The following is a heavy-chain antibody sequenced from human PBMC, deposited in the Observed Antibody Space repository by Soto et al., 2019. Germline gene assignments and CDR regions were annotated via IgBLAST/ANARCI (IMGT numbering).Heavy chain of an antibody. CDR3: SRGEVVVVPAANYYYYYYYMDV. J-gene: IGHJ6*03. V-gene: IGHV1-18*01. D-gene: IGHD2-2*01. Sequence: ASVKVSCKASGYTFTSYGISWVRQAPGQGLEWMGWISAYNGNTNYAQKLQGRVTMTTDTSTSTAYMELRSLRSDDTAVYYCSRGEVVVVPAANYYYYYYYMDVWGKGTTVTVSS. CDR2: ISAYNGNT. CDR1: GYTFTSYG.